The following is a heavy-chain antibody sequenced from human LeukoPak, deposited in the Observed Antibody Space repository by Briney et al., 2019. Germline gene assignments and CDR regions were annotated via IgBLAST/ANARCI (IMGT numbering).Heavy chain of an antibody. V-gene: IGHV4-4*02. CDR2: IYHSGST. CDR1: GGFISTSNW. Sequence: SGTLSLTCAVSGGFISTSNWWSWVRQPPGKGLEWIGEIYHSGSTNYNPSLKSRVTISVDKSKSQFSLKLSSVTAADTAVYYCARSGRNYPLDYWGQGTLVTVSS. CDR3: ARSGRNYPLDY. D-gene: IGHD1-7*01. J-gene: IGHJ4*02.